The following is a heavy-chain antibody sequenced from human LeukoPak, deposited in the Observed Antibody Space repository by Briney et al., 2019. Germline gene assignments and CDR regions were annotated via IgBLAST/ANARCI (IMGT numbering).Heavy chain of an antibody. CDR1: GFTFTNAW. CDR3: TTDLGLTMIRGVIVY. D-gene: IGHD3-10*01. J-gene: IGHJ4*02. Sequence: PGGSLRLSCAASGFTFTNAWMSWVRQAPGKGLEWVGRIKSKGDGEAIDNAAPVKGRFTMSRDDSKATLYLQMNSLKAEDTAVYYCTTDLGLTMIRGVIVYWGQGALVTVSS. CDR2: IKSKGDGEAI. V-gene: IGHV3-15*01.